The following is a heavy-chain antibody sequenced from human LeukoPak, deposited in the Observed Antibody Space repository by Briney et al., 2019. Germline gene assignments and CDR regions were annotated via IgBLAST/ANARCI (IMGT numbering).Heavy chain of an antibody. CDR3: AGAPETGH. J-gene: IGHJ4*02. CDR1: GFTVSNNY. CDR2: INDGGRT. V-gene: IGHV3-66*01. Sequence: GGSLRLSCAASGFTVSNNYMTWVRQAPGKGLESVSVINDGGRTFYADSVKGRFTISRDNTKNMLYLQMSSLRAEDTAVYYCAGAPETGHWGQGTLVTVSS.